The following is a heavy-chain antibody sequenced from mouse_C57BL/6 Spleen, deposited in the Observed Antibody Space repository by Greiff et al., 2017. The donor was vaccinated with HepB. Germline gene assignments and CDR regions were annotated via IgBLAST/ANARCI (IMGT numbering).Heavy chain of an antibody. V-gene: IGHV1-39*01. CDR2: INPNYGTT. CDR3: ARSLTGTVYAMDY. D-gene: IGHD4-1*01. J-gene: IGHJ4*01. Sequence: VHLKQSGPELVKPGASVKISCKASGYSFTDYNMNWVKQSNGKSLEWIGVINPNYGTTSYNQKFKGKATLTVDQSSSTAYMQLNSLTSEDSAVYYCARSLTGTVYAMDYWGQGTSVTVSS. CDR1: GYSFTDYN.